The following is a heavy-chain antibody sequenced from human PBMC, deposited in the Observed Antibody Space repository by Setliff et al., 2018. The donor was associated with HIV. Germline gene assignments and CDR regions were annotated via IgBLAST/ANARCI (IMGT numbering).Heavy chain of an antibody. D-gene: IGHD3-22*01. Sequence: ASVKVSCKASGYTFSSHSIHWVRQAPGQGLEWMGWINTANGNTKYSQKFQGRVTITRDTSASTAYMELSSLRSEDTAVYYCAREGSSGYYYRGQGNFDYWGQGTLVTVSS. CDR1: GYTFSSHS. CDR2: INTANGNT. CDR3: AREGSSGYYYRGQGNFDY. V-gene: IGHV1-3*04. J-gene: IGHJ4*02.